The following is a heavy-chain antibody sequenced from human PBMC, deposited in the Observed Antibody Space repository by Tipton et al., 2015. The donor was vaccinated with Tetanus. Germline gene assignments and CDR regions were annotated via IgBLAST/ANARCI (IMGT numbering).Heavy chain of an antibody. CDR3: ARSWARDFGGDHYYFDL. D-gene: IGHD2-21*02. CDR1: RGSISRDIYN. Sequence: TLSLTCTVSRGSISRDIYNWGWVRQPPGRGLQWIGNINYYGTTYYSPSLKSRVTMSVDTPKNQFSLKLTSATAADTAVYYCARSWARDFGGDHYYFDLWGRGTLVAVSS. CDR2: INYYGTT. J-gene: IGHJ2*01. V-gene: IGHV4-39*07.